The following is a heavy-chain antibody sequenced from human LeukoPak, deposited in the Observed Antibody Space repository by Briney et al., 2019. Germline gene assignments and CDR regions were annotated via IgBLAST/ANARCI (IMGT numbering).Heavy chain of an antibody. J-gene: IGHJ4*02. CDR1: GGSFSGYY. Sequence: SETLSLTCAVYGGSFSGYYWSWIRQPPGKGLEWIGEINHSGSTNYNPSLKSRVAISVDTSKNQFSLKLSSVTAADTAVYYCARESGTYYYDSSGYYFDYWGQGTLVTVSS. V-gene: IGHV4-34*01. CDR3: ARESGTYYYDSSGYYFDY. D-gene: IGHD3-22*01. CDR2: INHSGST.